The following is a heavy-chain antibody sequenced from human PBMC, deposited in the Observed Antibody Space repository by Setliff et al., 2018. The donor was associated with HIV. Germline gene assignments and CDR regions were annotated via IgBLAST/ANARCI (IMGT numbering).Heavy chain of an antibody. CDR1: GDSFNNYY. Sequence: TSETLSLTCTVSGDSFNNYYCSWIRQLPGKGLEWIAYMSYSGGANYNPSLKSRVTISVDTSKNHVSLRLNSVTAADTAVYYCARQGSWLDSWGQGTLVTVSS. CDR3: ARQGSWLDS. V-gene: IGHV4-59*08. J-gene: IGHJ5*01. CDR2: MSYSGGA.